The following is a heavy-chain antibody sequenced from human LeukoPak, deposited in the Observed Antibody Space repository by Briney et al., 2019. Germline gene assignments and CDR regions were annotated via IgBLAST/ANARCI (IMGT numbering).Heavy chain of an antibody. V-gene: IGHV3-7*01. Sequence: PGGSLRLSCAASGFTFSSYWMSWVRPAPGKGLEWVANIKQDGSEKYYVDSVKGRFTISRDNAKNSLYWQMNSLRAEDTAVYYCAREGSTVTKADAFDIWGQGTMVTVSS. CDR1: GFTFSSYW. CDR2: IKQDGSEK. J-gene: IGHJ3*02. D-gene: IGHD4-17*01. CDR3: AREGSTVTKADAFDI.